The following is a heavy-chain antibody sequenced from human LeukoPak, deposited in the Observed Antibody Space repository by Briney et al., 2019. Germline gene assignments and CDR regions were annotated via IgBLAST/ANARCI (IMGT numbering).Heavy chain of an antibody. Sequence: SETLSLTCAVYGGSFSGYYWSWIRHPPGKGLEWIGEINHSGSTNYNPSLKSRVTISVDTSKNQFSLKLSSVTAADTAVYYCARTAYCGGDCHIPGVYYFDYWGQGTLVTVSS. CDR1: GGSFSGYY. V-gene: IGHV4-34*01. CDR2: INHSGST. CDR3: ARTAYCGGDCHIPGVYYFDY. D-gene: IGHD2-21*02. J-gene: IGHJ4*02.